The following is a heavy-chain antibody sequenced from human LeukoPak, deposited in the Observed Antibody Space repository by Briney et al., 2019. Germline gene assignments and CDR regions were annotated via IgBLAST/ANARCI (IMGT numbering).Heavy chain of an antibody. D-gene: IGHD3-16*01. CDR1: ALTFSSYA. J-gene: IGHJ4*02. CDR3: ARFLDGILGGIDF. V-gene: IGHV3-23*01. CDR2: ISGSRST. Sequence: PGGSLRLSCAASALTFSSYAMSWVRQAPGKGLEWVSAISGSRSTYYADSVKGRFTISRDNSKNTLYLQMNSLRAEDTALYYCARFLDGILGGIDFWRQGTLVTVSS.